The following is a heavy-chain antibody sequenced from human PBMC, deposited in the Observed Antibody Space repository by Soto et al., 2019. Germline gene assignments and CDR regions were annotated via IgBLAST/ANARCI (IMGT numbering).Heavy chain of an antibody. V-gene: IGHV1-69*12. CDR3: ASAWGPSYYYGMDV. CDR1: GGTFSNYA. D-gene: IGHD3-16*01. J-gene: IGHJ6*02. Sequence: QVQLVQSGAEVKKPGSSVKVSCKASGGTFSNYAISWVRQAPGQGLEWMGGIIPIFGTADYAQKFQGRVAITADASTITAYMELSSLRSEDTAVYYCASAWGPSYYYGMDVWGQGTTVTVSS. CDR2: IIPIFGTA.